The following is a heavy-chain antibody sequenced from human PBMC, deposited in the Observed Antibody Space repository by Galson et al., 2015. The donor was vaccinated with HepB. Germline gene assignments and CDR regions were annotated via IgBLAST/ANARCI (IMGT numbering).Heavy chain of an antibody. CDR3: ARDRYDMGYNWFDP. V-gene: IGHV4-59*01. CDR2: IYYSGST. CDR1: GGSISSYY. D-gene: IGHD1-1*01. J-gene: IGHJ5*02. Sequence: TLSLTCTVSGGSISSYYWSWIRQPPGKGLEWIGYIYYSGSTNYNPSLKSRVTISVDTSKNQFSLKLSSVTAADTAVYYCARDRYDMGYNWFDPWGQGTLVTVSS.